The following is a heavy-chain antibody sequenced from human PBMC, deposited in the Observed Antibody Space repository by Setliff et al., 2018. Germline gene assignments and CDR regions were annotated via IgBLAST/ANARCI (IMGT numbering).Heavy chain of an antibody. Sequence: PGGSLRLSCAASGFTFSIYSMNWVRQAPGRGLEWLSYITGSSSVIHYADSVKGRFTISRDNARNSLYLQMNSLRAEDTAVYYCAGGRGWRFDDWGQGTLVTVSS. J-gene: IGHJ4*02. CDR2: ITGSSSVI. CDR3: AGGRGWRFDD. V-gene: IGHV3-48*01. CDR1: GFTFSIYS. D-gene: IGHD6-19*01.